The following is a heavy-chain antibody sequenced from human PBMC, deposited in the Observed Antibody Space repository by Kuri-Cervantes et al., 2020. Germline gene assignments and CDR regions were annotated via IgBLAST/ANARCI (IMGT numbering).Heavy chain of an antibody. V-gene: IGHV2-5*02. Sequence: SGPTLVKPTQTLTLTCTFSGFSLSTNGVGVGWIRQPPGKALEWLALIYWDDDKRYSPSLQSRLTITKDTSKNQVVLTMTNMDPVDTATYYCAQNSGTLAGDYFDYWGQGTLVTVSS. CDR3: AQNSGTLAGDYFDY. CDR1: GFSLSTNGVG. CDR2: IYWDDDK. J-gene: IGHJ4*02. D-gene: IGHD6-19*01.